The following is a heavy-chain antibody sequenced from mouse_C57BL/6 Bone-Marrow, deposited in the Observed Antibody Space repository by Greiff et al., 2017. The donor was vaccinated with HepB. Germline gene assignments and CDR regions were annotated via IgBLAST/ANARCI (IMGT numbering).Heavy chain of an antibody. J-gene: IGHJ3*01. CDR2: INPNNGGT. V-gene: IGHV1-18*01. CDR1: GYTFTDYN. CDR3: ARPAPWFAY. Sequence: EVKLMESGPELVKPGASVKIPCKASGYTFTDYNMDWVKQSHGKSLEWIGDINPNNGGTIYNQKFKGKATLTVDKSSSTAYMELRSLTSEDTAVYYCARPAPWFAYWGQGTLVTVSA.